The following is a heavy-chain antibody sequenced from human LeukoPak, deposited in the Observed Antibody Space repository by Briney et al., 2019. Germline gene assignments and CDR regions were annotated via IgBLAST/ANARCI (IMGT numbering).Heavy chain of an antibody. CDR2: IYSGGST. Sequence: GGSLRLSCAASGFTVSSNYMSWVRQAPGKGLEWVSVIYSGGSTYYADSVKGRFTISRDNSKNTLYLQMNSLRAEDTAVYYCASEFGVTTVGDIWGQGTMVTVSS. V-gene: IGHV3-66*01. D-gene: IGHD3-10*01. CDR1: GFTVSSNY. CDR3: ASEFGVTTVGDI. J-gene: IGHJ3*02.